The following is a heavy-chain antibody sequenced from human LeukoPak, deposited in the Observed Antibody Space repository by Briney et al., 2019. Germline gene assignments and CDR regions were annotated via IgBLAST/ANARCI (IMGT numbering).Heavy chain of an antibody. CDR2: IKSKTEGETT. V-gene: IGHV3-15*01. D-gene: IGHD6-19*01. J-gene: IGHJ4*02. CDR1: GLTFSNAC. CDR3: TTYSSGPWH. Sequence: PGGSLRLSRAASGLTFSNACMSWVRQAPGKGLEWVGRIKSKTEGETTDYATPVKGRFTISRDDSKDTLYLQMDSLKTEDTAVYYCTTYSSGPWHWGQGTLVTVSS.